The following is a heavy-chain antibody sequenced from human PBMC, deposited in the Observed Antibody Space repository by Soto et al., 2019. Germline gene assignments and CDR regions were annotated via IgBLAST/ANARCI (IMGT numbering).Heavy chain of an antibody. CDR3: ARAGDIVVVPAANSNSYYYYSGMDV. CDR1: GYTFTGCY. D-gene: IGHD2-2*01. J-gene: IGHJ6*02. V-gene: IGHV1-2*04. Sequence: ASVKVSCKASGYTFTGCYMHWVRQAPGQGLEWMGWINPNSGGTNYAQKFQGWVTMTRDTSISTAYMELSRLRSDDTAVYYCARAGDIVVVPAANSNSYYYYSGMDVWGQGTTVTVSS. CDR2: INPNSGGT.